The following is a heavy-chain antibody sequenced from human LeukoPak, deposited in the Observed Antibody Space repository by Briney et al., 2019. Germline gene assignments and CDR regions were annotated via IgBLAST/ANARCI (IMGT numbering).Heavy chain of an antibody. Sequence: GGSLRLSCAASGFTFSSYSMNWVRQAPGKGLEWVSSISSSSSYIYYADSVKGRFTISRDNAKNSLYLQMNSLRAEDTAVYYCARAGGCSSTSCYPRFDPWGQGTLVTVSS. CDR3: ARAGGCSSTSCYPRFDP. J-gene: IGHJ5*02. CDR2: ISSSSSYI. D-gene: IGHD2-2*01. V-gene: IGHV3-21*01. CDR1: GFTFSSYS.